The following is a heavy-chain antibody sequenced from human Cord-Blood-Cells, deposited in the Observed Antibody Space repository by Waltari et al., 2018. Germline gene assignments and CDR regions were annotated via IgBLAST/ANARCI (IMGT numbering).Heavy chain of an antibody. D-gene: IGHD1-26*01. CDR2: IKHSGST. CDR1: GGSFSGYY. V-gene: IGHV4-34*01. J-gene: IGHJ6*02. Sequence: QVQLQQWGAGLLKPSETLSLTCAVYGGSFSGYYWSWIRQPPGKGLEWIGEIKHSGSTNYNPSLKSRVTISVDTSKNQFSLKLSSVTAADTAVYYCARSSYELGHNYYYYGMDVWGQGTTVTVSS. CDR3: ARSSYELGHNYYYYGMDV.